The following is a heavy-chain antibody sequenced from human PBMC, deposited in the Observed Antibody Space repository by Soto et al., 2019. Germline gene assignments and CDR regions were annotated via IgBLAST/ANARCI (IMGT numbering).Heavy chain of an antibody. J-gene: IGHJ6*02. CDR2: IYSGGST. V-gene: IGHV3-53*01. CDR1: GFTVSSNY. Sequence: GSLRLSCAASGFTVSSNYMSWVRQAPGKGLEWVSVIYSGGSTYYADSVKGRFTTSRDNSKNTLYLQMNSLRAEDTAVYSCARAWDLSRAYGMDVWGQGTTVTVSS. CDR3: ARAWDLSRAYGMDV. D-gene: IGHD1-26*01.